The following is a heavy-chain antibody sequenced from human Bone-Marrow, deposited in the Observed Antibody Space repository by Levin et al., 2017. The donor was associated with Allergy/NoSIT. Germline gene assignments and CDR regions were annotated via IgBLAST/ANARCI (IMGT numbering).Heavy chain of an antibody. CDR2: INHSGST. Sequence: SQTLSLTCAVYGGSFSGYYWSWIRQPPGKGLEWIGEINHSGSTNYNPSLKSRVTISVDTSKNQFSLKLSSVTAADTAVYYCASYSYYYDSSGYGAHFDYWGQGTLVTVSS. D-gene: IGHD3-22*01. CDR1: GGSFSGYY. V-gene: IGHV4-34*01. J-gene: IGHJ4*02. CDR3: ASYSYYYDSSGYGAHFDY.